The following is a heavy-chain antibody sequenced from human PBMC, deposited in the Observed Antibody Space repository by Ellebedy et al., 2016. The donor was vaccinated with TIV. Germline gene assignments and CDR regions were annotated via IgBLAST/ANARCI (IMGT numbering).Heavy chain of an antibody. CDR3: AKGRGGGSDSSAPRYYFDS. CDR2: ISHTGSRT. CDR1: GFTFNSYA. V-gene: IGHV3-23*01. Sequence: PGGSLRLSCAASGFTFNSYAMGWVRQAPGKGLEWVSTISHTGSRTYYANSVEGRFIISRDNSKRTLYLQMNSLRAEDTAVYYCAKGRGGGSDSSAPRYYFDSWGLGTLVTVSS. D-gene: IGHD6-19*01. J-gene: IGHJ4*02.